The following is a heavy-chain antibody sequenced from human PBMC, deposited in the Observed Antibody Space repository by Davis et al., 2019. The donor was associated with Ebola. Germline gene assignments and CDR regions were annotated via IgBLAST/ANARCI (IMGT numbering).Heavy chain of an antibody. D-gene: IGHD6-13*01. Sequence: AASVKVSCKASGYTFTGYYMHWVRQAPGQGLEWMGWINPNSGGTNYAQKFQGWVTMTRDTSISTAYMELSRLRSDDTAVYHCARSRRSSSSWTYYYYGMDVWGQGTTVTVSS. J-gene: IGHJ6*02. V-gene: IGHV1-2*04. CDR3: ARSRRSSSSWTYYYYGMDV. CDR1: GYTFTGYY. CDR2: INPNSGGT.